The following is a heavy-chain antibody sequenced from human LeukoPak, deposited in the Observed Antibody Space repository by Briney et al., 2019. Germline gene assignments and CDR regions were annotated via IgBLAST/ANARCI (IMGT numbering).Heavy chain of an antibody. J-gene: IGHJ4*02. CDR3: ARSAIWFGELLYPPDY. CDR2: INPNSGGT. CDR1: GYTFTGYY. D-gene: IGHD3-10*01. V-gene: IGHV1-2*02. Sequence: ASVKVSCKASGYTFTGYYMHWVRQAPGQGLEWMGWINPNSGGTNYAQKFQGRVTMTRDTSISTAYMELSRLRSEDTAVYYCARSAIWFGELLYPPDYWGQGTLVTVSS.